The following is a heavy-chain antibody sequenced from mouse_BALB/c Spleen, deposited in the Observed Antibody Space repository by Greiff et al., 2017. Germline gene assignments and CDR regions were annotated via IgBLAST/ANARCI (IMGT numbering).Heavy chain of an antibody. J-gene: IGHJ4*01. CDR1: GYAFSSSW. CDR3: ARSTTVGDMDY. V-gene: IGHV1-82*01. D-gene: IGHD1-1*01. CDR2: IYPGDGDT. Sequence: QVQLKQSGPELVKPGASVKISCKASGYAFSSSWMNWVKQRPGQGLEWIGRIYPGDGDTNYNGKFKGKATLTADKSSSTAYMQLSSLTSVDSAVYFCARSTTVGDMDYWGQGTSVTVSS.